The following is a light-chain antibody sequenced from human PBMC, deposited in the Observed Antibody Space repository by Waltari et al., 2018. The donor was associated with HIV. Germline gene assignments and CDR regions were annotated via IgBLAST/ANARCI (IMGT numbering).Light chain of an antibody. CDR1: PGDLGGYTF. V-gene: IGLV2-14*03. CDR3: SSYTTRTSVT. J-gene: IGLJ2*01. CDR2: ADP. Sequence: QSALTQPASVSGSPGQSITISCPGPPGDLGGYTFFSWYQQPPGQAPPLLICADPSRPPGVAGRFSVSKSDNTASLFISGLQSEDEAHYYCSSYTTRTSVTFGGGTKVTVL.